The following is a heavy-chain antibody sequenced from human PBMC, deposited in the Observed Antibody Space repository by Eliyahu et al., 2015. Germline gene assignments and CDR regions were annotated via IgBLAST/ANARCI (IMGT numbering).Heavy chain of an antibody. Sequence: EVQLLESGGGLVHPGGSLXXSCAAAGFTFSNYAMSXXRQAPGKGVGGVXXISASSGSTYYADSVKGRFTISRDSSKSALYLQMNSLRAEDTAVYYCAKVRLRYFDWDYWGQGTLVTVSS. J-gene: IGHJ4*02. CDR2: ISASSGST. CDR1: GFTFSNYA. CDR3: AKVRLRYFDWDY. V-gene: IGHV3-23*01. D-gene: IGHD3-9*01.